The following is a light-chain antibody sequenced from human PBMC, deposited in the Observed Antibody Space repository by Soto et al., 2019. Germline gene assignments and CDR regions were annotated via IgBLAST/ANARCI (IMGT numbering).Light chain of an antibody. CDR3: QPYNDWPPIT. CDR2: GAS. V-gene: IGKV3-15*01. Sequence: EIVMTQSPATLSVSPGERATLSCRASQSVSSNFAWYQQKPGQPPRLVIYGASTRSTGVPDTLSGSGSGTEFTLTISSLQSEDFAVYYCQPYNDWPPITFGQGTRLEIK. J-gene: IGKJ5*01. CDR1: QSVSSN.